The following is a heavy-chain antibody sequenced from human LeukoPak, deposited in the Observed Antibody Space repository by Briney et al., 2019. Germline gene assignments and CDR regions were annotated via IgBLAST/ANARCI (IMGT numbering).Heavy chain of an antibody. D-gene: IGHD4-17*01. CDR3: AKDLNYGDLLDY. V-gene: IGHV3-30*02. J-gene: IGHJ4*02. Sequence: PGGSLRLSCAASGFTFSSYAMHWVRQAPGKGLEWVAFIRNDGRNKYYADSVKGRFTISRDNYKNTLSLQMNSLRAEDTAVYYCAKDLNYGDLLDYWGQGTLVTVSS. CDR2: IRNDGRNK. CDR1: GFTFSSYA.